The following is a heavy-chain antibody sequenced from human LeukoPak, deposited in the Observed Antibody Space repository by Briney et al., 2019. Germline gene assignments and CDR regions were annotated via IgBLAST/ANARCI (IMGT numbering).Heavy chain of an antibody. Sequence: GRSLRLSCAASGFTFSSYGMHWVRQAPGKGLEWVAVISYDGSNKYYADSVKGRFTISRDNSKNTLYLQMNSLRAEDTAVYYCAKDQGTWNGLPGYSSGWTLFYYGMDVWGQGTTVTVSS. CDR2: ISYDGSNK. CDR1: GFTFSSYG. D-gene: IGHD6-19*01. V-gene: IGHV3-30*18. CDR3: AKDQGTWNGLPGYSSGWTLFYYGMDV. J-gene: IGHJ6*02.